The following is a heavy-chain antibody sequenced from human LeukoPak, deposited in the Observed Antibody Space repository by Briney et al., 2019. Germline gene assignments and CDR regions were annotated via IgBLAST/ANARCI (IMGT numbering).Heavy chain of an antibody. CDR3: ARGYPSTLYKADYVHPYYLDY. D-gene: IGHD4-17*01. CDR2: IIPMFGTT. J-gene: IGHJ4*02. V-gene: IGHV1-69*06. CDR1: GGTFSSYI. Sequence: SVKVSCKASGGTFSSYIIKWVRQALGQGLEWMGGIIPMFGTTIYAQKFQGRVTITADKSTSTAYMQLSSLRSEDTAVYYCARGYPSTLYKADYVHPYYLDYWGQGTLVTVSS.